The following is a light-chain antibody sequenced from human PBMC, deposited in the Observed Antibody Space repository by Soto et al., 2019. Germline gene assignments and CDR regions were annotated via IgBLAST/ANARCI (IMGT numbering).Light chain of an antibody. CDR3: QQYSTYTPRT. Sequence: EIVLTQSPATLSLSPGERATLSCRASQSVSNYLAWYQQKPGQAPRLLIYGASNRATGIPDRFSGSGSGTDFTLTISRLQPDDFATYYCQQYSTYTPRTFGQGTKVDIK. V-gene: IGKV3-11*01. CDR1: QSVSNY. J-gene: IGKJ1*01. CDR2: GAS.